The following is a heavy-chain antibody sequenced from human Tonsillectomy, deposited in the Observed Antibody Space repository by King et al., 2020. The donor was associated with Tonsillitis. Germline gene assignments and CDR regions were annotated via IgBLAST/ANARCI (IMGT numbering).Heavy chain of an antibody. J-gene: IGHJ4*02. CDR2: IKQDGSEK. Sequence: QLVQSGGGFVQPGGSLRLSCAASGFSFSSYWMSCVRPAPGKGLEWFANIKQDGSEKYYVDSVKGRVTISRYNAKHSLYLQMNSLRAEDTAVYYCASMDTAIDYWGQGTLVTVSS. D-gene: IGHD5-18*01. V-gene: IGHV3-7*01. CDR1: GFSFSSYW. CDR3: ASMDTAIDY.